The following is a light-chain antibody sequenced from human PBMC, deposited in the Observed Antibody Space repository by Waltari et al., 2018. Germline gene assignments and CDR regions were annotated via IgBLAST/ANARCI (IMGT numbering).Light chain of an antibody. CDR1: QSILFTSNNKNY. Sequence: DIMMTQSPDSLAVSLGERATINYKSRQSILFTSNNKNYLAWYQQRPGQPPKLLIYWASTRESGVPDRFSGSGSGTDFTLTISSLQTEDVAVYYCQQYYSTPYTFGQGTKLEI. CDR2: WAS. V-gene: IGKV4-1*01. CDR3: QQYYSTPYT. J-gene: IGKJ2*01.